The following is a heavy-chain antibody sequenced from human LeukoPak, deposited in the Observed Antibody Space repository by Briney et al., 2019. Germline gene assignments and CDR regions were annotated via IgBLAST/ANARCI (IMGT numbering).Heavy chain of an antibody. Sequence: GGSLRLSCAASGFTFSSYWMSWVRQAPGKGLEWVANIKQDGSEKYYVDSVKGRFTISRDNAKNSLYLQMNSLRAEDTAVYYCAGGIAARKFDYWGQGTLVTVSS. V-gene: IGHV3-7*04. CDR3: AGGIAARKFDY. J-gene: IGHJ4*02. D-gene: IGHD6-6*01. CDR1: GFTFSSYW. CDR2: IKQDGSEK.